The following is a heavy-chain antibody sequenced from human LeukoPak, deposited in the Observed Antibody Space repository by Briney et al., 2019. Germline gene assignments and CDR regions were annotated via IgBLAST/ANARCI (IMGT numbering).Heavy chain of an antibody. CDR1: GFTFSSYA. J-gene: IGHJ4*02. Sequence: GRSLRLSCAASGFTFSSYAMHWVRQAPGKGLEWVAVTSYDGSNKYYADSVKGRFTISRDNAKNSLYLQMSSLRVEDTAVYYCASWAGNTQSDSWSGPFDYWGQGTLVTVSS. CDR2: TSYDGSNK. CDR3: ASWAGNTQSDSWSGPFDY. V-gene: IGHV3-30-3*01. D-gene: IGHD3-3*01.